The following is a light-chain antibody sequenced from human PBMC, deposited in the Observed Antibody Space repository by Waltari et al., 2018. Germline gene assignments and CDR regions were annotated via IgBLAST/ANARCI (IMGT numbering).Light chain of an antibody. J-gene: IGKJ1*01. CDR1: QSVLYSSNNKNY. CDR3: QQYYRSPRT. V-gene: IGKV4-1*01. Sequence: DIVMTQSPDSLAVSLGERATINCKSSQSVLYSSNNKNYLAWYQQKPGQPPKLLISWASTREAGGPDRFSGSGSGTDVTLTISSLQAEDVAVYYCQQYYRSPRTFGQGTKVEIK. CDR2: WAS.